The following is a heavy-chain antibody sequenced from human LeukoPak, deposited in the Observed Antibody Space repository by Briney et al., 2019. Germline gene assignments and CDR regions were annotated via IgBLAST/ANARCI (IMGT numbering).Heavy chain of an antibody. CDR3: ARAPNDILTGPVLTRKNYYYYMDV. J-gene: IGHJ6*03. Sequence: SETLSLTCTVSGDSISSGDYYWGWIRQPPGKGLEWIGSIYYSGSTYYNPSLKSRVTISVDTSKNQFSLKLSSVTAADTAVYYCARAPNDILTGPVLTRKNYYYYMDVWGKGTTVTISS. D-gene: IGHD3-9*01. V-gene: IGHV4-39*07. CDR2: IYYSGST. CDR1: GDSISSGDYY.